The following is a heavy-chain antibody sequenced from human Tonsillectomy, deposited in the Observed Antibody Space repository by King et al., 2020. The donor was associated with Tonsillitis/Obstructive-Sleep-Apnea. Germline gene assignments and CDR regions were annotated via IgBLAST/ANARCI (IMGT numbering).Heavy chain of an antibody. CDR2: ISAYNGNT. CDR1: GYTFTSYG. CDR3: ASDLGSSSWYEVNYYYYAMDV. J-gene: IGHJ6*02. D-gene: IGHD6-13*01. Sequence: VQLVESGAEVKKPGASVKVSCKASGYTFTSYGISWVRQAPGQGLEWMGWISAYNGNTNYAQKLQGRVTMTTDTSTSTAYMELRSLRSDDTAVYSCASDLGSSSWYEVNYYYYAMDVWGQGTTVTVSS. V-gene: IGHV1-18*01.